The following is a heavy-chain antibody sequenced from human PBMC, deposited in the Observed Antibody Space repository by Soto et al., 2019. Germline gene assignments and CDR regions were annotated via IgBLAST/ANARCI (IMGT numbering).Heavy chain of an antibody. J-gene: IGHJ4*02. V-gene: IGHV3-23*01. Sequence: GGSLRLSCAASGFTFSSYAMSWVRQAPGKGLEWVSAISGSGGSTYYADSVKGRFTISRDNSKNTLYLQMNSLRAEDTAVYYCAKAGAVAGIGRRPPPTVYFDYWGQGTLVTVSS. CDR3: AKAGAVAGIGRRPPPTVYFDY. D-gene: IGHD6-19*01. CDR1: GFTFSSYA. CDR2: ISGSGGST.